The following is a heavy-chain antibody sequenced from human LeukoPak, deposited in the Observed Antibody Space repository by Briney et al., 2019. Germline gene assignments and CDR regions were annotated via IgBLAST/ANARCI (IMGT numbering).Heavy chain of an antibody. D-gene: IGHD1-26*01. CDR3: ARAVGSSESNWFDP. CDR2: IYATGST. V-gene: IGHV4-61*02. CDR1: GGSISSGNYY. Sequence: SETLSLTCTVSGGSISSGNYYWSWIRQPAGKGLEWIGRIYATGSTNYNPSLKSRVTISVDTSKNQFSLKLSSVTAADTAVYYCARAVGSSESNWFDPRGQGTLATVSS. J-gene: IGHJ5*02.